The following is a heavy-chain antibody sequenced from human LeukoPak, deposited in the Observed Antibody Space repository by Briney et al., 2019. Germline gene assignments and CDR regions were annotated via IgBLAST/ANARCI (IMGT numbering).Heavy chain of an antibody. CDR2: ISGGGGSP. Sequence: GGSLRLSCAASGFTFSSYGMSWVRQAPGKGLEWVSSISGGGGSPYYADSVKGRFTISRDNAKNSLYLQMNSLRAEDTGVYYCARDLRVGAINFDYWGQGTLVTVSS. CDR3: ARDLRVGAINFDY. CDR1: GFTFSSYG. J-gene: IGHJ4*02. V-gene: IGHV3-23*01. D-gene: IGHD1-26*01.